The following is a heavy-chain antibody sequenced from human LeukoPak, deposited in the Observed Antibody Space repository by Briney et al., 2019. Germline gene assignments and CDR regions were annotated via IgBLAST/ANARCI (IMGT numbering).Heavy chain of an antibody. J-gene: IGHJ3*02. D-gene: IGHD6-19*01. Sequence: PSETLSLTCTVSGGSISNYFCNWIRQSPGKGLEWIAHMYYRGSANYNPSLTSRVTTSVDTSKNQFSLKLTSLTAADTAVYYCAITLSSGWPHHVFDIWGQGTMVTVSS. CDR3: AITLSSGWPHHVFDI. CDR2: MYYRGSA. CDR1: GGSISNYF. V-gene: IGHV4-59*01.